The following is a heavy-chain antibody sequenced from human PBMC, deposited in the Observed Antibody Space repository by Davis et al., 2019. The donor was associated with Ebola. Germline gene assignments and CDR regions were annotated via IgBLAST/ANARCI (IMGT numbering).Heavy chain of an antibody. Sequence: PGGSLRPSCPAPGFTFSSYAMSWVPQAPGKGLEWVSAISGSGGSTYYADSVKGRFTISRDNSKNTLYLQMNSLRAEDTAVYYCAKPKYQLLAYGMDVWGQGTTVTVSS. CDR3: AKPKYQLLAYGMDV. V-gene: IGHV3-23*01. CDR2: ISGSGGST. D-gene: IGHD2-2*01. J-gene: IGHJ6*02. CDR1: GFTFSSYA.